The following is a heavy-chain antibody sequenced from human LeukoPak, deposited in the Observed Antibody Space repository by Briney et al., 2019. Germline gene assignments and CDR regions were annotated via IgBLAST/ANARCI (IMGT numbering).Heavy chain of an antibody. D-gene: IGHD3-16*01. CDR2: INHSGST. V-gene: IGHV4-34*01. Sequence: SETLSLTCAVYGGSFSGYYWSWIRQPPGKGLEWIGEINHSGSTNYNPSLKSRVTISVDTSKNQFSLKLSSVTAADTAVYYCARYYDYFSYYFDYWGQGTLVTVSS. J-gene: IGHJ4*02. CDR1: GGSFSGYY. CDR3: ARYYDYFSYYFDY.